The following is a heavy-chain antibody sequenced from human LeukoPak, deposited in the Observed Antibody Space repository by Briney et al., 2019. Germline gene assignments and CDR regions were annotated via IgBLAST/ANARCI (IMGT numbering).Heavy chain of an antibody. CDR2: INTNTGNP. CDR3: ARARTEVGATVLDY. J-gene: IGHJ4*02. CDR1: GYTFTGYA. D-gene: IGHD1-26*01. Sequence: ASVKVSCKASGYTFTGYAMNWVRQAPGQGLEWMGWINTNTGNPTYAQGFIGRFVFSLDTSISTAYLQISSLKAEDTAVYYCARARTEVGATVLDYWGQGTLVTVSS. V-gene: IGHV7-4-1*02.